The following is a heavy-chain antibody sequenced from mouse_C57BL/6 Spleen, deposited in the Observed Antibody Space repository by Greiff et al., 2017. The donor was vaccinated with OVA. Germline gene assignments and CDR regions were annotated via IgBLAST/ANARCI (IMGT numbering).Heavy chain of an antibody. CDR3: ARCGYAGYYPFAY. CDR2: IYPGDGDT. J-gene: IGHJ3*01. D-gene: IGHD2-3*01. CDR1: GYAFSSSW. V-gene: IGHV1-82*01. Sequence: VQLQQSGPELVKPGASVKISCKASGYAFSSSWMNWVKQRPGKGLEWIGRIYPGDGDTNYNGKFKGKATLTADKSSSTAYLQLRSLTSEDSAVYFCARCGYAGYYPFAYWGQGTLVTVSA.